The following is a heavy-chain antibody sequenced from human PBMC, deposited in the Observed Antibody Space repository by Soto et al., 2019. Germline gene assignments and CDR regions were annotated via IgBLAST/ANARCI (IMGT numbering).Heavy chain of an antibody. CDR1: GGSISISNW. V-gene: IGHV4-4*02. J-gene: IGHJ4*02. Sequence: PSEPLSLTGAISGGSISISNWWGWVRQPPGKRPMWIGEIHHSGSTNHNPPLQSRRTITEDKSNSQLSLKRSCLTAADTAVYYCARLGSSGWYLGYWGQGTLVTVSS. CDR3: ARLGSSGWYLGY. CDR2: IHHSGST. D-gene: IGHD6-19*01.